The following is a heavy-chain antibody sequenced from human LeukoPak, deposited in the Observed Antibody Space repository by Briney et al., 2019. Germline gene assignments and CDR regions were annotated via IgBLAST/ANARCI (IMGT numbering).Heavy chain of an antibody. V-gene: IGHV3-53*01. J-gene: IGHJ4*02. CDR3: AGLMYSSSWYYFDY. D-gene: IGHD6-13*01. Sequence: GGSLRLSCAASGFTVSSNYMSWVRQAPGKGLEWVSVIYSAGTTYYTDSVKGRFTISRDNSKNTLYLQMNSLRAEDTAVYYCAGLMYSSSWYYFDYWGQGTLVTVSS. CDR1: GFTVSSNY. CDR2: IYSAGTT.